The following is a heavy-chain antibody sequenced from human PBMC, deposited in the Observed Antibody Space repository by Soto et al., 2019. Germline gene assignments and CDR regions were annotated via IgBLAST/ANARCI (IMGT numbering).Heavy chain of an antibody. Sequence: QVQLVESGGGVVQPGRSLRHSCAASGFTFSSYGMHWVRQAPGKGLEWVAVISYDGSNKYYADSVKGRFTISRDNSKNKLYLQMNSLRAEDTAVYYCAKAPLTAYCGGDCYSWVDYWGQGTLVTVSS. CDR3: AKAPLTAYCGGDCYSWVDY. D-gene: IGHD2-21*02. CDR1: GFTFSSYG. CDR2: ISYDGSNK. J-gene: IGHJ4*02. V-gene: IGHV3-30*18.